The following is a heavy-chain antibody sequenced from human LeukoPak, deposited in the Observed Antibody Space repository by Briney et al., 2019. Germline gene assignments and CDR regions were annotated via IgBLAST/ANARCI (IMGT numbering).Heavy chain of an antibody. CDR2: ISSNGGST. CDR3: ARGAYGDSKSLFYYGMDV. J-gene: IGHJ6*02. D-gene: IGHD4-17*01. CDR1: GFTFSSYA. V-gene: IGHV3-64*01. Sequence: PGGSLRLSCAASGFTFSSYAMHWVRQAPGKGLEYVSAISSNGGSTYYANFVKGRFSISRDNSKNTLYLQMGSLRVEDMAVYYCARGAYGDSKSLFYYGMDVWGQGTTVTVSS.